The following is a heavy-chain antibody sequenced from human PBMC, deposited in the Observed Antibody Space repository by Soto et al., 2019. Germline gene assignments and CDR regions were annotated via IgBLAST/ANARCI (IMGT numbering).Heavy chain of an antibody. V-gene: IGHV4-31*02. D-gene: IGHD3-3*01. CDR2: IYYSGST. CDR3: ARGTLRITIFGVDFNWFDP. J-gene: IGHJ5*02. Sequence: PSETLSLTCTVSGGSISGGGYYWSWIRQHPGKGLEWIGYIYYSGSTYYNPSLKSRVTISVDTSKNQFSLKLSSVTAADTAVYYCARGTLRITIFGVDFNWFDPWGQGTLVTVSS. CDR1: GGSISGGGYY.